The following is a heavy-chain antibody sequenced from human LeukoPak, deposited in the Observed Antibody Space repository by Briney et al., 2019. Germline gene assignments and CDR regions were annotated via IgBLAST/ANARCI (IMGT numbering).Heavy chain of an antibody. D-gene: IGHD6-19*01. CDR2: IRGSVGST. CDR3: AKGLSVRYEIY. Sequence: GGSLRLSCAPSGFTFSSYAMTWVRHAPGDGLEWVSTIRGSVGSTYYADSVKSRVSISRDNTKNTLYLHMESLSADDTTDYYGAKGLSVRYEIYWGQGTLVTVSS. J-gene: IGHJ4*02. V-gene: IGHV3-23*01. CDR1: GFTFSSYA.